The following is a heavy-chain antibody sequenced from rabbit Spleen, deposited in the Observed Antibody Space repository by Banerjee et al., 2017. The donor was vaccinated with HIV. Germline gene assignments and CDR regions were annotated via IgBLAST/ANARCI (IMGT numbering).Heavy chain of an antibody. CDR2: IYPSSSGST. J-gene: IGHJ4*01. CDR1: GFSFSSGYG. D-gene: IGHD4-1*01. Sequence: QEQLEESGGDLVKPGASLTLTCTASGFSFSSGYGMFWVRQAPGKGLEWIGCIYPSSSGSTYYASWAKGRFTISKTSSTTVTLQMTSLTAADTATYFCARDLDGVIGWNFGWWGPGTLVTVS. V-gene: IGHV1S45*01. CDR3: ARDLDGVIGWNFGW.